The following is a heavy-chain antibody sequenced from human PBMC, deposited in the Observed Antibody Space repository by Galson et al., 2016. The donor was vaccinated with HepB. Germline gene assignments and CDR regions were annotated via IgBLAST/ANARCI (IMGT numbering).Heavy chain of an antibody. J-gene: IGHJ4*02. D-gene: IGHD2-15*01. CDR3: ARNMLRAAYFDY. CDR1: KFTFRNYA. Sequence: SLRLSCAASKFTFRNYAMSWVRQAPGKGLEWVSYITGSSDFIKYADSVKGRFTVSRDNAKNSVYLHMNSLRDEDTAVYFCARNMLRAAYFDYWSQGTLVTVSS. CDR2: ITGSSDFI. V-gene: IGHV3-48*02.